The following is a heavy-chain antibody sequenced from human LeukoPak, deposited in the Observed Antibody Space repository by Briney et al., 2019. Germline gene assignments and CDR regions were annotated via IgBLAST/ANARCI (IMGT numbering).Heavy chain of an antibody. CDR1: GFTFSSYG. D-gene: IGHD3-16*02. Sequence: GRSLRLSCAACGFTFSSYGMHWVRQAPGKGLEWVAVIWYDGSNKYYADSVKGRFTISRDNSKNTLYLQMNSLRAEDTAVYYCARGTTFGGVIVGDYWGQGTLVTVSS. CDR3: ARGTTFGGVIVGDY. V-gene: IGHV3-33*08. CDR2: IWYDGSNK. J-gene: IGHJ4*02.